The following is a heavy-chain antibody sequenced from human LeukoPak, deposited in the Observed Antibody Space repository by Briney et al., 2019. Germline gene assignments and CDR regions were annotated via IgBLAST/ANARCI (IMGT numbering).Heavy chain of an antibody. CDR3: ATNYYGSGNWFDP. V-gene: IGHV4-4*07. CDR1: GGSISSYY. J-gene: IGHJ5*02. CDR2: IYISGST. Sequence: SETLSLTCTVSGGSISSYYWSWIRQPAGKGLEWIGRIYISGSTNYNPSLKSRVTISVDTSKNQFSLKLISVTAADTAVYYCATNYYGSGNWFDPWGQGTLVTVSS. D-gene: IGHD3-10*01.